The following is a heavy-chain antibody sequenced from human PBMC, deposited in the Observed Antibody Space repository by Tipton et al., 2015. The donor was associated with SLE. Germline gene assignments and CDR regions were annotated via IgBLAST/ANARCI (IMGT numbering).Heavy chain of an antibody. J-gene: IGHJ3*02. CDR1: GGSISSSSYY. D-gene: IGHD5-12*01. V-gene: IGHV4-39*07. CDR2: IYYSGST. Sequence: TLSLTCTVSGGSISSSSYYWGWIRQPPGKGLEWIGSIYYSGSTYYNPSLKSRVTISVDTSKNQFSLKLSSVTAADTAVYYCAREPVEGLRLRGDAFDIWGQGTMVTVHS. CDR3: AREPVEGLRLRGDAFDI.